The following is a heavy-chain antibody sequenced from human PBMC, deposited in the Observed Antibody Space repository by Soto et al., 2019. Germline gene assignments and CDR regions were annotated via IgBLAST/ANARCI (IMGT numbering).Heavy chain of an antibody. CDR1: GFRFNIYS. Sequence: EVQLVESGGGLVQPGGSLRLSCAASGFRFNIYSMNWIRQAPGKGLEWFAYITSDTNTIKYADSVRGRVTISRDNAKNSVYLQMNSLRDEDTAVYYCARSVEGHFDYWGQGTVVTVSS. V-gene: IGHV3-48*02. CDR2: ITSDTNTI. CDR3: ARSVEGHFDY. J-gene: IGHJ4*02. D-gene: IGHD6-19*01.